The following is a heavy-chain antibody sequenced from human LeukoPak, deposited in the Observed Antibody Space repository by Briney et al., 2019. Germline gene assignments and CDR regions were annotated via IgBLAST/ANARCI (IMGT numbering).Heavy chain of an antibody. V-gene: IGHV4-59*01. Sequence: SETLSLTCTVSGDFISDYYWSWLRQPPGKGLEWIGYISYSGSTNYSPSLNSRVTISIDTSKHQFSLRLSSVTAADTAVYYCARKYYYDSSGYYYQYDAFDIWGQGTMVTVSS. CDR1: GDFISDYY. D-gene: IGHD3-22*01. CDR3: ARKYYYDSSGYYYQYDAFDI. J-gene: IGHJ3*02. CDR2: ISYSGST.